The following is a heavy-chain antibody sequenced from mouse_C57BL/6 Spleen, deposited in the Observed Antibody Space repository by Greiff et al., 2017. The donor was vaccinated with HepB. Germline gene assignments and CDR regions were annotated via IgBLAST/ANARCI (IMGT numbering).Heavy chain of an antibody. D-gene: IGHD1-1*01. CDR3: ARGITTVVATAPGYFDV. Sequence: QVQLQQPGAELVKPGASVKMSCKASGYTFTSYWITWVKQRPGQGLEWIGDIYPGSGSTNYNEKFKSKATLTVDTSSSTAYMQLSSLTSEDSAVFYGARGITTVVATAPGYFDVWGTGTTVAVSS. CDR1: GYTFTSYW. J-gene: IGHJ1*03. CDR2: IYPGSGST. V-gene: IGHV1-55*01.